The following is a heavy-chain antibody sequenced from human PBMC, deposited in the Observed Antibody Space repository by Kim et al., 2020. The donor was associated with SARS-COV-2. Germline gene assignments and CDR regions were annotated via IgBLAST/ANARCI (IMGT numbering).Heavy chain of an antibody. V-gene: IGHV3-33*01. J-gene: IGHJ4*02. D-gene: IGHD2-15*01. CDR3: ARDGHHIPVAY. Sequence: GGSLRLSCAASGFTFSSYAMHWVRQAPGKGLEWVAVIWGDGSNKFYTKSVRGRFTISRDNSKNTLYLQMNSVRVEDTAVYYCARDGHHIPVAYWGQGNLVTVSS. CDR2: IWGDGSNK. CDR1: GFTFSSYA.